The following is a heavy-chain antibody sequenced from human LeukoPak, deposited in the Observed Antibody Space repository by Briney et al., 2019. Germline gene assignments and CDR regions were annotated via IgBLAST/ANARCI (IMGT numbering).Heavy chain of an antibody. CDR1: GFTFSSYE. CDR2: ISSSGSTM. J-gene: IGHJ4*02. CDR3: ASSSWYALDY. D-gene: IGHD6-13*01. Sequence: GGALRLSCAASGFTFSSYEMNWVRQAPGKGLEWISYISSSGSTMYYAASVKGRFTISRDNAKTSLYLQMNSLRAEDTAIYYCASSSWYALDYWGQGTLVTVSS. V-gene: IGHV3-48*03.